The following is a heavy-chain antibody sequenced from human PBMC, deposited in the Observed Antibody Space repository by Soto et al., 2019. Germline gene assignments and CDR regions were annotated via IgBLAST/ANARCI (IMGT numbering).Heavy chain of an antibody. Sequence: ASEPLSLTCTVSGGSVSSGSYYWSWIRQPPGKGLEWLVYIYYTGNTLYSPSFRSRLTISVDTSKSQFSLKLRSVTAADTATYYCASEVSSTDGMDVWGQGTTVTVSS. J-gene: IGHJ6*02. D-gene: IGHD2-15*01. CDR2: IYYTGNT. V-gene: IGHV4-61*01. CDR3: ASEVSSTDGMDV. CDR1: GGSVSSGSYY.